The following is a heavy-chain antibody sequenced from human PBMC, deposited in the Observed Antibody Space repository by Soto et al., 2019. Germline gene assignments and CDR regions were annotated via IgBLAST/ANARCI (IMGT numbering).Heavy chain of an antibody. J-gene: IGHJ6*02. D-gene: IGHD6-13*01. V-gene: IGHV3-23*01. Sequence: EVQLLESGGGLVQPGGSLRLSCAASGFTFSSYAMTWVRQAPGKGREWVSVISGSGDSTYYADSVRGRFTISRDNSKNTLYLQMNSLRAEDTAVYYCAKDRDGAAAGPTKFYGMDVWGQGTRVTVSS. CDR2: ISGSGDST. CDR3: AKDRDGAAAGPTKFYGMDV. CDR1: GFTFSSYA.